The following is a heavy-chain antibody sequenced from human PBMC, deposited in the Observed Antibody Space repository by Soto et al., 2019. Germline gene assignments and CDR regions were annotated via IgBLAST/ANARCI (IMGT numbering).Heavy chain of an antibody. D-gene: IGHD2-15*01. Sequence: QVQLVQSGAEVKKPGASVKVSCTASGYTFIDYYMHWVRQAPGQVLEWRGWINPSSGGTHYAQKFQGRVVMTRDTSISLVYMELSRLKSDHTALYYCARGRGYDCPATYCYVLSGLDVWGQGKRVTVSS. V-gene: IGHV1-2*02. J-gene: IGHJ6*02. CDR1: GYTFIDYY. CDR3: ARGRGYDCPATYCYVLSGLDV. CDR2: INPSSGGT.